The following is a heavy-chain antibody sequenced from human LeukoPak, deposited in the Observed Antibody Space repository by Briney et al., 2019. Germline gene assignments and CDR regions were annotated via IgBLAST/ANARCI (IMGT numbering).Heavy chain of an antibody. Sequence: PGGSLRLSCAASGFTFSSYEMNWVRQAPGKGLEWVSYISSSGSTIYYADPVKGRFTISRDNAKNSLYLQMNSLRAEDTAVYYCARVGRSGYDSRVFDYWGQGTLVTVSS. V-gene: IGHV3-48*03. CDR1: GFTFSSYE. CDR3: ARVGRSGYDSRVFDY. D-gene: IGHD5-12*01. J-gene: IGHJ4*02. CDR2: ISSSGSTI.